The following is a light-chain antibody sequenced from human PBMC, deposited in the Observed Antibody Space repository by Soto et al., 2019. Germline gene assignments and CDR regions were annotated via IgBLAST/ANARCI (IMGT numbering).Light chain of an antibody. J-gene: IGKJ5*01. Sequence: DVVMTKSTDSMAVSLGERATFNCKSSQSVLSSSNNKNYLAWYQQKPGQPPKLVIYWASTRESGVPDRFSGSGSGTDFTLTISSLQPEDVAVYYCHQYYSTPRITFGQGTRLEIK. CDR2: WAS. V-gene: IGKV4-1*01. CDR1: QSVLSSSNNKNY. CDR3: HQYYSTPRIT.